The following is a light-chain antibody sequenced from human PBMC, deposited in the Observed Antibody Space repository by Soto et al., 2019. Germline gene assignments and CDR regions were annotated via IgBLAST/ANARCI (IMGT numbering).Light chain of an antibody. J-gene: IGKJ1*01. Sequence: ENVLTQSPGTLSLSPGERATLSCRASQSFNSIYLAWYQQKPGQAPRLLIYGASSRATGIPDRFSGSGSGTDFTLTISRLEPEDFAVYYCHQYDSWTLGQGTKVDI. V-gene: IGKV3-20*01. CDR1: QSFNSIY. CDR2: GAS. CDR3: HQYDSWT.